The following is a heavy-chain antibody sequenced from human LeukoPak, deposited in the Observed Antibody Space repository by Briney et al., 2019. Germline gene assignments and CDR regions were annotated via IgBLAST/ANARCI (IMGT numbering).Heavy chain of an antibody. Sequence: GRSLRLSCAASGFTFSSYGMHWVRQAPGKGLEWVAVIWYDGSNKYYADSVKGRFTISRDNSKNTLYLQMNSLRAEDTAVYYCARDDGVTTVTTEPDYWGQGTLVTVSS. J-gene: IGHJ4*02. CDR2: IWYDGSNK. V-gene: IGHV3-33*01. CDR3: ARDDGVTTVTTEPDY. D-gene: IGHD4-17*01. CDR1: GFTFSSYG.